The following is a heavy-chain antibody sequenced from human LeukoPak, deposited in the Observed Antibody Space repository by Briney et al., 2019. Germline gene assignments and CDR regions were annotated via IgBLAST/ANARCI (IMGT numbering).Heavy chain of an antibody. J-gene: IGHJ6*03. V-gene: IGHV3-21*01. CDR1: GFTFSSYS. CDR2: ISSSSSYI. Sequence: GGSLRLSCAASGFTFSSYSMNWVRQAPGKGLEWVSSISSSSSYIYYADSVKGRFTISRDNSKNTLYLQMNSLRAEDMAVYYCARAAATITYYHYYYMDVWGKGTTVTVSS. D-gene: IGHD5-12*01. CDR3: ARAAATITYYHYYYMDV.